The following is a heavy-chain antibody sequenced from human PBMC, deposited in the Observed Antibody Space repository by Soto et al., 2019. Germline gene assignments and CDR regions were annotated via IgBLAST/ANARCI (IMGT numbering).Heavy chain of an antibody. CDR2: INSDGSST. J-gene: IGHJ5*02. CDR1: GFTFSSYW. D-gene: IGHD3-22*01. Sequence: PGGSMRLSCAASGFTFSSYWMHWVRQAPGKGLVWVSRINSDGSSTSYADSVKGRFTISRDNAKNTQYLQMNSLRAEDTAVYYCAIVGFRYYDSSGYYGNWFDPWGQGTLVTVSS. CDR3: AIVGFRYYDSSGYYGNWFDP. V-gene: IGHV3-74*01.